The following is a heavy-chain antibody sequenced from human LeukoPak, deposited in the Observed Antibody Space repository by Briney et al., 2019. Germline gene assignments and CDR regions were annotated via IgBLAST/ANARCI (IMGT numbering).Heavy chain of an antibody. Sequence: PGGSLRLSCAASGFALSSYAIHWVRQAPGKGLEWVAVFSYDGSNKYSADSVKGRFTISRDNSKNTLYLQMNSLRTEDTAVYYCARAELPYDFWSGPNSNFDYWGQGTLVTVSS. J-gene: IGHJ4*02. CDR2: FSYDGSNK. D-gene: IGHD3-3*01. V-gene: IGHV3-30-3*01. CDR1: GFALSSYA. CDR3: ARAELPYDFWSGPNSNFDY.